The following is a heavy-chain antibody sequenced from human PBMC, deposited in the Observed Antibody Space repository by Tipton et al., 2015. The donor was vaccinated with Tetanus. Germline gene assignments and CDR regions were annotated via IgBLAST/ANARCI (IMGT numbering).Heavy chain of an antibody. CDR1: GGSISSGGYY. V-gene: IGHV4-31*03. J-gene: IGHJ4*02. CDR2: IYYSGST. D-gene: IGHD1-26*01. CDR3: ARDQARGARGWNYFDY. Sequence: TLSLTCTVSGGSISSGGYYWSWIRQHPGKDLEWIGDIYYSGSTYYNPSLKSRVTISVDTSKNQFSLKLNSVTAADMAVYYCARDQARGARGWNYFDYWGQGTLVTVSS.